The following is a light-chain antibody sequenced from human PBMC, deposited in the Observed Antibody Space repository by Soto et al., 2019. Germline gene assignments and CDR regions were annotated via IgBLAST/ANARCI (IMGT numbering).Light chain of an antibody. CDR2: GAS. J-gene: IGKJ1*01. CDR3: QQDYNLPWK. V-gene: IGKV3D-7*01. Sequence: EIGMTQSPATLSLSPGDRASLSCTASHSMSSNYLSWYPQKPGQPPRLLIYGASTSATGIPDRFSGSGSEPDFTLTISSLQPEDFAVYYCQQDYNLPWKFGHGTKVDIK. CDR1: HSMSSNY.